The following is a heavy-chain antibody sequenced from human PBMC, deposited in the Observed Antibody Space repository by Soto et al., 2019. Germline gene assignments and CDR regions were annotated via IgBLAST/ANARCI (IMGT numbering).Heavy chain of an antibody. V-gene: IGHV1-69*12. CDR3: ARSYCSGGSCYGDYYYYGMEV. J-gene: IGHJ6*02. CDR1: GGTFSSYA. D-gene: IGHD2-15*01. CDR2: IIPIFGTA. Sequence: QVQLVQSGAEVKKPGSSVKVSCKASGGTFSSYAISWVRQAPGQGVEWMGGIIPIFGTANYAQKFQGRVTITADESTSTAYMELSSLRSEDTAVYYCARSYCSGGSCYGDYYYYGMEVWGQGTTVTVSS.